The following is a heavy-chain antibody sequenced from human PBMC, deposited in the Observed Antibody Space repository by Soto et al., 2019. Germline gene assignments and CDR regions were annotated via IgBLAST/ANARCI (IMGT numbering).Heavy chain of an antibody. D-gene: IGHD5-18*01. CDR3: TRRGDTAMANFDY. CDR1: GFTFSDSA. J-gene: IGHJ4*02. Sequence: GGSLRLSCAASGFTFSDSAVHWVRQASGKGLEWVGRVRSKANSYATAHAASVKGRFTISRDDSKNTAYLQMNSLKTEDTAVYYCTRRGDTAMANFDYWGRGIVVTVSS. V-gene: IGHV3-73*01. CDR2: VRSKANSYAT.